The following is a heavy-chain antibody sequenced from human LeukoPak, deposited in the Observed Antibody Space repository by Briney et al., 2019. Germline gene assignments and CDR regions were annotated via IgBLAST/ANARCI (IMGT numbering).Heavy chain of an antibody. J-gene: IGHJ6*02. Sequence: GGSLRLSCAASGFTFDDYAMHWVRQAPGKGLDWVSGISWDSSNRGYADSVKGRFTISRDNAKTSLYMQMNSLRAEDTALYYCAKDIDTGLASGMDVWGQGTTVTVSS. CDR3: AKDIDTGLASGMDV. V-gene: IGHV3-9*01. CDR1: GFTFDDYA. CDR2: ISWDSSNR. D-gene: IGHD5-18*01.